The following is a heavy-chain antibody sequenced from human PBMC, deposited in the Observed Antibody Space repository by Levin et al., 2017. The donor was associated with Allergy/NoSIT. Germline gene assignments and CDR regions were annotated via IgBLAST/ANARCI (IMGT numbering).Heavy chain of an antibody. Sequence: SGESLKISCAASGFTFSNYPLHWVRQAPGKGLEWVALISYDGINRYYTDSVKGRFTVSRDNSKSTLYLQMNSLRAEDTAIYYCARDPRIFGGNSIIWYFDLWGRGTLVTVSS. J-gene: IGHJ2*01. D-gene: IGHD4-23*01. CDR1: GFTFSNYP. V-gene: IGHV3-30*04. CDR2: ISYDGINR. CDR3: ARDPRIFGGNSIIWYFDL.